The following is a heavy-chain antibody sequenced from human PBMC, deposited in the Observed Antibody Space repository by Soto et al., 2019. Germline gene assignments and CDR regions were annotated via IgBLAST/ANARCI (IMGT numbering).Heavy chain of an antibody. J-gene: IGHJ5*02. V-gene: IGHV1-69*04. CDR2: IIPILGIA. D-gene: IGHD2-8*01. CDR1: GGTFSSYT. Sequence: SVKVSCKASGGTFSSYTISWVRQAPGQGLEWMGRIIPILGIANYTQKFQGRVTITADKSTSTAYMELSSLRSEDTAVYYCARDWATDCTNGVCYSARFDPWGQGTLVTVSS. CDR3: ARDWATDCTNGVCYSARFDP.